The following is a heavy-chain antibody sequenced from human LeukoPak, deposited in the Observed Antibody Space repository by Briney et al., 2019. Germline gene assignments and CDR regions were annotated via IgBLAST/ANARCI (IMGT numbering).Heavy chain of an antibody. D-gene: IGHD6-19*01. CDR1: GYTLTELS. CDR2: FDPEDGET. Sequence: ASVKVSCKVSGYTLTELSMHWVRQAPGKGLGWMGGFDPEDGETIYAQKFQGRVTMTEDTSTDTAYMELSSLRSEDTAVYYCATGYSSGWSSAYWGQGTLVTVSS. J-gene: IGHJ4*02. V-gene: IGHV1-24*01. CDR3: ATGYSSGWSSAY.